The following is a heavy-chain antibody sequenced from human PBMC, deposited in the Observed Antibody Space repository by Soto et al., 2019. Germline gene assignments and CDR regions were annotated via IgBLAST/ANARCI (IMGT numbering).Heavy chain of an antibody. CDR1: GGSISSYR. D-gene: IGHD3-10*01. CDR3: AKDRHPILLWFGGVPNDYYYGMDV. J-gene: IGHJ6*02. Sequence: SETLSLTCTVSGGSISSYRWSWIRQPAGKGLEWIGRLNNYGNTHYNPSLKSRVTVSVDTSRNRFFLTLRSVTAEDTAVYYCAKDRHPILLWFGGVPNDYYYGMDVWGQGTTVTVSS. CDR2: LNNYGNT. V-gene: IGHV4-4*07.